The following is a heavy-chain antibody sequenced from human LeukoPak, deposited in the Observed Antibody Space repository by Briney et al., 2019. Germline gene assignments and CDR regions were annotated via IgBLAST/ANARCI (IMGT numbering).Heavy chain of an antibody. CDR1: GFTFSSYA. Sequence: PGGSLRLSCAASGFTFSSYAMSWVRQAPGKGLEWVSAISGSGGSTYYADSVKGRFTISRDNSKNTLYLQMNSLRAEDTAVYYCAKDSPTLHCSGGSCYFDYWGQGTLVTVSS. V-gene: IGHV3-23*01. J-gene: IGHJ4*02. D-gene: IGHD2-15*01. CDR3: AKDSPTLHCSGGSCYFDY. CDR2: ISGSGGST.